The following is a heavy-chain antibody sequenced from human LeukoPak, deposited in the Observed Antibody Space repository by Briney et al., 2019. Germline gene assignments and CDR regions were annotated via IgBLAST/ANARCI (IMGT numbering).Heavy chain of an antibody. CDR3: ARTEEMATIPLYYYYYYYMDV. D-gene: IGHD5-24*01. Sequence: GGSLRLSCAASGFTFSSYSMNWVRQAPGKGLEWVSSISSSSSYIYYADSVKGRFTISRDNAKNSLYLQMNSLRAEDTAVYYCARTEEMATIPLYYYYYYYMDVWGKGTTVTVSS. J-gene: IGHJ6*03. CDR1: GFTFSSYS. CDR2: ISSSSSYI. V-gene: IGHV3-21*01.